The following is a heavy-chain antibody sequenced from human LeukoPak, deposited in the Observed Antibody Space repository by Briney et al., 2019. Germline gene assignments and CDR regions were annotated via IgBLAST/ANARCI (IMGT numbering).Heavy chain of an antibody. Sequence: SETLSLTCAVYGGSFSGYYWSWIRQPPGKGLEWIGEVNHSGSTNYNPSLKSRVTISVDTSKNQFSLKLSSVTAADTAVYYCVRVVVAATFDYWGQGTLVTVSS. V-gene: IGHV4-34*01. CDR3: VRVVVAATFDY. J-gene: IGHJ4*02. CDR2: VNHSGST. CDR1: GGSFSGYY. D-gene: IGHD2-15*01.